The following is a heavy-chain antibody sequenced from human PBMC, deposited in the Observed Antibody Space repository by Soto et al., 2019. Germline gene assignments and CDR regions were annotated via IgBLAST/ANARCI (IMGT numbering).Heavy chain of an antibody. Sequence: QVQLVQSGAEVKKPGSSVKVSCKASGGTFSSYTISWVRQAPGQGLEWMGRIIPIRGIANYAHKFQGRVTLTADKSTSTAYMELSSLRSEYTAVYYCAREYCSGGRCYSARNRPFDHLGQGTLVTVSS. J-gene: IGHJ4*02. D-gene: IGHD2-15*01. V-gene: IGHV1-69*02. CDR3: AREYCSGGRCYSARNRPFDH. CDR1: GGTFSSYT. CDR2: IIPIRGIA.